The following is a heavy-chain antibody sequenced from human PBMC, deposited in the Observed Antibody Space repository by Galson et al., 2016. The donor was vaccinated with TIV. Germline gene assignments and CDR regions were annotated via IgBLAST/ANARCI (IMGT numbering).Heavy chain of an antibody. CDR2: INPIFGTT. D-gene: IGHD4-23*01. CDR1: GDTFSSYP. Sequence: SVKVSCKASGDTFSSYPINWVRQAPGQGLEWMGGINPIFGTTNYAQKFQGRVTITTDASTSTAYIELTSLRSEDTAVYHCARSTWGYGGPGSPWGQGTLITVSS. V-gene: IGHV1-69*05. J-gene: IGHJ4*02. CDR3: ARSTWGYGGPGSP.